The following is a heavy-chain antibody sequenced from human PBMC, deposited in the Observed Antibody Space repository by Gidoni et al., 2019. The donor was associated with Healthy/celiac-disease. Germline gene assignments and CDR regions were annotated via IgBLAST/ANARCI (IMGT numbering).Heavy chain of an antibody. D-gene: IGHD4-17*01. J-gene: IGHJ5*02. Sequence: QVTHQQWGAGLLKRSETLYLTCAVSGGSSRGSSCSWLRQPPGKGLDWLGETIPSGSTTYNPSLKSRVTISVDPSKSQFSLKLGFMTAAVPAVYYCTRSVGLATALKPFNWFDPWGQGTLVTVSS. CDR2: TIPSGST. CDR3: TRSVGLATALKPFNWFDP. V-gene: IGHV4-34*12. CDR1: GGSSRGSS.